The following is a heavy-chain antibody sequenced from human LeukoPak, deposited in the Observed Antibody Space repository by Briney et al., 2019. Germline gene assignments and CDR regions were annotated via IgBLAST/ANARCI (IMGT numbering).Heavy chain of an antibody. J-gene: IGHJ4*02. D-gene: IGHD6-6*01. V-gene: IGHV3-23*01. CDR3: AKGGKAARPPKGPFDY. CDR2: ISGSGGST. CDR1: GFGVHTCA. Sequence: GGSLRLSCAVSGFGVHTCAMSWVRQAPGKGLEWVSAISGSGGSTYYADSVKGRFTISRDNSKNTLYLQMNSLRAEDTAVYYCAKGGKAARPPKGPFDYWGQGTLVTVSS.